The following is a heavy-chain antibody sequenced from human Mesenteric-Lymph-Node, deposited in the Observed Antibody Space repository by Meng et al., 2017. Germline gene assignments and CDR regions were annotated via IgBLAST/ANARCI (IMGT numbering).Heavy chain of an antibody. CDR2: ISGSVGST. V-gene: IGHV3-23*01. CDR3: AKVEGSGWYWEYDAFDI. Sequence: GESLKISCAASGCTFSSYAMSWVRQAPGQGLESVAAISGSVGSTYYAESVKGRFTISRDNSKNTLYLQMNSLRAEDTAVYYCAKVEGSGWYWEYDAFDIWGQGTMVTVSS. D-gene: IGHD6-19*01. CDR1: GCTFSSYA. J-gene: IGHJ3*02.